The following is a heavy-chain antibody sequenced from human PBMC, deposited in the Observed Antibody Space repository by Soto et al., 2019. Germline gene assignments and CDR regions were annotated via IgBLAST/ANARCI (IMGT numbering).Heavy chain of an antibody. CDR3: AKGHPSSTSLSYYYYYYMDV. CDR2: ISWNSGSI. Sequence: PGGSLRLSWAASGFTFDNYAMHWVRQAPGKGLEWVSGISWNSGSIGYADSVKGRFTISRDNAKNSLYLQMNSLRAEDTALYYCAKGHPSSTSLSYYYYYYMDVWGKGTTVTVSS. D-gene: IGHD6-13*01. V-gene: IGHV3-9*01. CDR1: GFTFDNYA. J-gene: IGHJ6*03.